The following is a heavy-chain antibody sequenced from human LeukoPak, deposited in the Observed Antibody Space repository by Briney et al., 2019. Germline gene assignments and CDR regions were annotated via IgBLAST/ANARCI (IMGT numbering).Heavy chain of an antibody. J-gene: IGHJ3*02. CDR1: GYSFATNW. CDR2: IYPGDSDT. V-gene: IGHV5-51*01. Sequence: GESLKISCRGSGYSFATNWIGWVRQMPGKGLEWMGIIYPGDSDTRYSPSFQGQVTISADKSISTAYLQWSSLKASDTAMYYCARRPGLLWFGETLNAFDIWGQGTMVTVPS. CDR3: ARRPGLLWFGETLNAFDI. D-gene: IGHD3-10*01.